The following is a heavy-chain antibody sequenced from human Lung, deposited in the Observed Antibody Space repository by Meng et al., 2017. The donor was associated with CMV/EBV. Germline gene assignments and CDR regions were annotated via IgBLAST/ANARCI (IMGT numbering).Heavy chain of an antibody. J-gene: IGHJ4*02. Sequence: SVXVSXXASGYTFTDNYIYWVRQAPGQELEWMGWINPNSGGTNYAQKFQGRVTMTRDTSTSTAFMDLSRLRSDDRAVYYCARVSTPGRPRSHFDSWGQGXLVTVSS. D-gene: IGHD6-6*01. V-gene: IGHV1-2*02. CDR3: ARVSTPGRPRSHFDS. CDR2: INPNSGGT. CDR1: GYTFTDNY.